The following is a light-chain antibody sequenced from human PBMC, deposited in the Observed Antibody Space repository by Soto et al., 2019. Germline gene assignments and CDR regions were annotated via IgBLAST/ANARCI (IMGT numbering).Light chain of an antibody. J-gene: IGLJ2*01. V-gene: IGLV1-40*01. CDR2: ANT. CDR1: RSNIGAAYD. Sequence: QSVLTQPPSMSGAPGQRVTISCTGSRSNIGAAYDVHWYQHLPRAAPKLLIYANTNRPSGVPDRFSGSTSGTSASLTIAGLQAEDDADYYCQSYDTSLSAVVFGGGTQLTVL. CDR3: QSYDTSLSAVV.